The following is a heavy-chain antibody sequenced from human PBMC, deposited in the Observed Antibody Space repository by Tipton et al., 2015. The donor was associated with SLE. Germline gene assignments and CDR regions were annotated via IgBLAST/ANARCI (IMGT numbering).Heavy chain of an antibody. J-gene: IGHJ4*02. CDR1: GFTFDDYA. CDR3: ARYCSSTSCNSQYYFDY. D-gene: IGHD2-2*01. V-gene: IGHV4-30-2*01. CDR2: IYHSGST. Sequence: LRLSCAVSGFTFDDYAMHWVRQPPGKGLEWIGYIYHSGSTYYNPSLKSRVTISVDRSKNQFSLKLSSVTAADTAVYYCARYCSSTSCNSQYYFDYWGQGTLVTVSS.